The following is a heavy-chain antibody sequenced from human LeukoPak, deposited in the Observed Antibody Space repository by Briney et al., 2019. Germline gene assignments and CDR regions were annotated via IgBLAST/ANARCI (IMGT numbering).Heavy chain of an antibody. J-gene: IGHJ6*02. CDR1: GSTFSSYG. CDR2: ISYDGSNK. V-gene: IGHV3-30*18. CDR3: AKDLGLLEWLRVYYYYGMDV. Sequence: GGSLRLSCAASGSTFSSYGMHWVRQAPGKGLEWVAVISYDGSNKYHADSVKGRFTISRDNSKNTLYLQMNSLRAEDTAVYYCAKDLGLLEWLRVYYYYGMDVWGQGTTVTVSS. D-gene: IGHD3-3*01.